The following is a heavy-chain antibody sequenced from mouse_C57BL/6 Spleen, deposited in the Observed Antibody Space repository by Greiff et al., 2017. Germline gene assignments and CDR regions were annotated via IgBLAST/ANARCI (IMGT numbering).Heavy chain of an antibody. D-gene: IGHD1-1*01. CDR2: INPNNGGT. Sequence: EVQLQQSGPELVKPGASVKIPCTASGYTFTDSNMHWVKQSHGKSLEWIGDINPNNGGTTYNQKFKGKATFTVDKSSSTAYMELRSLTSEDTAVYYCARRYYRSSYYFDYWGQGTTLTVSS. CDR3: ARRYYRSSYYFDY. V-gene: IGHV1-18*01. J-gene: IGHJ2*01. CDR1: GYTFTDSN.